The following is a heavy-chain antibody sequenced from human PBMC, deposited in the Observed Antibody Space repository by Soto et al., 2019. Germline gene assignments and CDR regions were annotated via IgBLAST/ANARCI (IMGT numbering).Heavy chain of an antibody. J-gene: IGHJ6*02. Sequence: GGSLRLSCAASGFTFSSYGMHWVRQAPGKGLEWVAVISYDGSNKYYADSVKGRFTISRDNSKNTLYLQMNSLRAEDTAVYYCATLTYDYGDSRDYYYGMDVWGQGTTVTVSS. CDR1: GFTFSSYG. CDR2: ISYDGSNK. CDR3: ATLTYDYGDSRDYYYGMDV. V-gene: IGHV3-30*03. D-gene: IGHD4-17*01.